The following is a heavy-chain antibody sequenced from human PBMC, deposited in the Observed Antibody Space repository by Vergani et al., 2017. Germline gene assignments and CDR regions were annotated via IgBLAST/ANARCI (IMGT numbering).Heavy chain of an antibody. CDR1: GGSFSGHY. J-gene: IGHJ4*02. Sequence: QVQLQQWGAGLLKPSETLSLTCAVYGGSFSGHYWSWIRQPPGKGLEWIGEINHSGSTNYNPSLKSRVTISVDTSKNQFSLKLSSVTAAETAVYDCARAPRDYDYVWGSYRYFGYFDYWGQGTLVTVSS. V-gene: IGHV4-34*01. D-gene: IGHD3-16*02. CDR2: INHSGST. CDR3: ARAPRDYDYVWGSYRYFGYFDY.